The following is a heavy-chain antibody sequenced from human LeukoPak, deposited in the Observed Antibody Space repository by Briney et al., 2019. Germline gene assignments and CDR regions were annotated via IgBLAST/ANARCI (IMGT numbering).Heavy chain of an antibody. Sequence: GGSPRLSCAADGFTFRKHWMSWVRQAKGKGLECVAKINEDGNEKHYVDSVEGRFTISRDNTRNSLYLQMNSLRDDDTAVYYCARDYTGGWNDYWGQGTLVTVSS. J-gene: IGHJ4*02. CDR2: INEDGNEK. CDR1: GFTFRKHW. V-gene: IGHV3-7*01. CDR3: ARDYTGGWNDY. D-gene: IGHD7-27*01.